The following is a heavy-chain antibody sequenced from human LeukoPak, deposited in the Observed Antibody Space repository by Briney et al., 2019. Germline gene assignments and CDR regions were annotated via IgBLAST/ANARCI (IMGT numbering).Heavy chain of an antibody. Sequence: SETLSLTCSVSGGSINGYYWSWTRHPPGRGLEWIGFMYYGGSTNYNPSLKSRVIISVDPSKNQFSLRLSSVAAADTAVYYCARAQGRDGYNEGYYFDYWGQGSLVTVSS. CDR1: GGSINGYY. CDR3: ARAQGRDGYNEGYYFDY. V-gene: IGHV4-59*01. J-gene: IGHJ4*02. D-gene: IGHD5-24*01. CDR2: MYYGGST.